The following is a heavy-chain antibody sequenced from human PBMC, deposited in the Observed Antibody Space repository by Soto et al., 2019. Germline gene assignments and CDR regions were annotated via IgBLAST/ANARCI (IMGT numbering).Heavy chain of an antibody. J-gene: IGHJ4*02. V-gene: IGHV3-23*01. Sequence: GSLRLSCAASGLNFRRYAMSWVRQAPGKGLEWVSYIGGNGAGTYYADSVKGRFTISRDNSNNTLYLQMNSLRAQDTAVYYCTGATYSDYWGQGTLVTVSS. CDR1: GLNFRRYA. CDR2: IGGNGAGT. CDR3: TGATYSDY.